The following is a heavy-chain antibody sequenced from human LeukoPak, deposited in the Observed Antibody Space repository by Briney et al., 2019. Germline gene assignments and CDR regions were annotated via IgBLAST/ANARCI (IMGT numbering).Heavy chain of an antibody. CDR1: GFTFSSYW. D-gene: IGHD3-3*01. J-gene: IGHJ4*02. CDR3: ARDIGLRFLEWGAIDY. CDR2: IKQDGSEK. V-gene: IGHV3-7*01. Sequence: GGSLRLSCAASGFTFSSYWMSWVRQAPGKGLEWVANIKQDGSEKYYVDSVKGRFTISRDNAKNSLYLQMNSLRAEDTAVYYCARDIGLRFLEWGAIDYWGQGTLVTVSS.